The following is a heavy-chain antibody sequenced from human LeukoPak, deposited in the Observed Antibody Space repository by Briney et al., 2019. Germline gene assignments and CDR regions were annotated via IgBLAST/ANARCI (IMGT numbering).Heavy chain of an antibody. CDR2: INPNSCGT. CDR3: ARTRNQLWPSDV. V-gene: IGHV1-2*02. Sequence: GASVKVSCKASGYTFTGYYMHWVRQAPGQGLEWMGWINPNSCGTNYAQKFQGRVTMTRDTSISTAYMELSRLRSDDTAVYYCARTRNQLWPSDVWGKGTTVTISS. J-gene: IGHJ6*04. CDR1: GYTFTGYY. D-gene: IGHD5-18*01.